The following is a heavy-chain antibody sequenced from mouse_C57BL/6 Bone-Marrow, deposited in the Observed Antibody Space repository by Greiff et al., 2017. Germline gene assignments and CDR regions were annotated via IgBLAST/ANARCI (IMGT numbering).Heavy chain of an antibody. CDR2: IYPRSGNT. CDR1: GYTFTSYG. CDR3: AREGDAWFAY. V-gene: IGHV1-81*01. J-gene: IGHJ3*01. Sequence: QVQLKESGAELARPGASVKLSCKASGYTFTSYGISWVKQRTGQGLEWIGEIYPRSGNTSYNQKFKGKATLTADKSSSTAYMELRSLTSEVSAVYFCAREGDAWFAYWGQGTLVTVSA.